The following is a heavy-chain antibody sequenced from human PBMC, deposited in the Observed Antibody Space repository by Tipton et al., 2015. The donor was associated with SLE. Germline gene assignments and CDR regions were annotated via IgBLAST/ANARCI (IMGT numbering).Heavy chain of an antibody. CDR2: IYTSGST. Sequence: LRLSCTVSGGSISSGSYYWSWIRQPAGKGLEWIGRIYTSGSTNYNPSLKSRVTISVDTSKNQFSLKLSSVTAADTAVYYCARLAIRSRFDPWGQGTLVTVSS. CDR1: GGSISSGSYY. D-gene: IGHD5-12*01. J-gene: IGHJ5*02. V-gene: IGHV4-61*02. CDR3: ARLAIRSRFDP.